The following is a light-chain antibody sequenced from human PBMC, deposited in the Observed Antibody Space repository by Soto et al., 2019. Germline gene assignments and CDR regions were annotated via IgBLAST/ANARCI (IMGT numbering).Light chain of an antibody. CDR2: RSN. J-gene: IGLJ3*02. Sequence: QSVLTQPPSASGTPGQRVTISCSGSSSNIGSDTVNWYQQLPGTAPKLLIHRSNQRPSGVPGRFSGSKSGTSASLAISGLLPEDEADYHCASWDASLNGWVFGGGTKLTVL. V-gene: IGLV1-44*01. CDR1: SSNIGSDT. CDR3: ASWDASLNGWV.